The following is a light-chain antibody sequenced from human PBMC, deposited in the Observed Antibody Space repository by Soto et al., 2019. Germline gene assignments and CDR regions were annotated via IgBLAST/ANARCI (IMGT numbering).Light chain of an antibody. Sequence: DIQMTQSPSSLSASVGDRVTITCRASQSISSYLNWYQQKPRKAPKVLIFGASTLHSGVPSRFSGSGTGTDFTLTISSLQPEDFATYYCQQSYSTLSFTFGPGTKVDIK. CDR1: QSISSY. CDR3: QQSYSTLSFT. CDR2: GAS. V-gene: IGKV1-39*01. J-gene: IGKJ3*01.